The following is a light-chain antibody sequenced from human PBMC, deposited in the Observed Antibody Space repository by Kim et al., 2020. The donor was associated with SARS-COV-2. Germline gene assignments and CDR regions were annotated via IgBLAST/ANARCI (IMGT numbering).Light chain of an antibody. CDR2: GNN. CDR1: SSNIGAGYD. CDR3: QSYDNSLRV. Sequence: PGQRVTISCSGSSSNIGAGYDVHWYQQLPGTAPKHLIYGNNNRPSGVPDRFSGSKSGTSASLAITGLQAEDEAHYYCQSYDNSLRVFGGGTQLTVL. V-gene: IGLV1-40*01. J-gene: IGLJ3*02.